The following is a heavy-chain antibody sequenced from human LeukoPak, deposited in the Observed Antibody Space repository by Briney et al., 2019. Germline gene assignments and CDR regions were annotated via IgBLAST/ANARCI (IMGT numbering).Heavy chain of an antibody. V-gene: IGHV1-69*13. CDR1: GGTFSSCA. D-gene: IGHD2-15*01. CDR3: ARVDCSGGSCLIDY. J-gene: IGHJ4*02. Sequence: ASVKVSCKASGGTFSSCAISWVRQAPGQGLEWMGGIIPIFGTANYAQKFQGRVTITADESTSTAYMELSSLRSEDTAVYYCARVDCSGGSCLIDYWGQGTLVTVSS. CDR2: IIPIFGTA.